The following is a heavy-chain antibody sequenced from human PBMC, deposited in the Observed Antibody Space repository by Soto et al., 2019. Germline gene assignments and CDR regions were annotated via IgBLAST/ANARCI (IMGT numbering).Heavy chain of an antibody. CDR3: ARDADYGDSNWFDP. CDR1: GGSVSSGSYY. D-gene: IGHD4-17*01. Sequence: SETLSLTCTVSGGSVSSGSYYWSWIRQPPGKGLEWIGYIYYSGSTNYNTTLKSRVTISVDTSKNQFSLKLSSVTAADTAVYYCARDADYGDSNWFDPWGQGTLVTVSS. CDR2: IYYSGST. J-gene: IGHJ5*02. V-gene: IGHV4-61*01.